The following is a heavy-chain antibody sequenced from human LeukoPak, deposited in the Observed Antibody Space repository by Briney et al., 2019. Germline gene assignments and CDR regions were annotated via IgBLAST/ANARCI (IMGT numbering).Heavy chain of an antibody. CDR3: ARDITYYYGSGSYYKNIYYYYYYMDV. CDR1: GFTFDDYG. Sequence: PGGSLRLSCAASGFTFDDYGMSWVRQAPGKGLEWVSGINWNGGSTGYADSVKGRFTISRDNAKNSLYLQMNSLRAEDTALYYCARDITYYYGSGSYYKNIYYYYYYMDVWGKGTTVTVSS. D-gene: IGHD3-10*01. V-gene: IGHV3-20*04. CDR2: INWNGGST. J-gene: IGHJ6*03.